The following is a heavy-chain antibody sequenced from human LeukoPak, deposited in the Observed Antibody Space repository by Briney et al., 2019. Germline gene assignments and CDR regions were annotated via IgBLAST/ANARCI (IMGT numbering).Heavy chain of an antibody. CDR3: ARDGGDIVVVVAASNDAFDI. J-gene: IGHJ3*02. V-gene: IGHV3-21*01. Sequence: GGSLRLSCTTSGFTFGDYAMSWVRQAPGKGLEWVSSISSSSSYIYYADSVKGRFTISRDNAKNSLYLQMNSLRAEDTAVYYCARDGGDIVVVVAASNDAFDIWGQGTMVTVSS. CDR2: ISSSSSYI. D-gene: IGHD2-15*01. CDR1: GFTFGDYA.